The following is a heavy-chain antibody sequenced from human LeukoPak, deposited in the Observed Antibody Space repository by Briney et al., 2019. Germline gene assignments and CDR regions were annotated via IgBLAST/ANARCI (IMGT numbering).Heavy chain of an antibody. J-gene: IGHJ5*02. D-gene: IGHD3-10*01. V-gene: IGHV4-59*13. CDR2: FYYGGGT. CDR3: ARVAGSGSPSARWFDP. CDR1: GGSISSSN. Sequence: SATLSLTWTVSGGSISSSNWSWFRQPPGKGLGWVGLFYYGGGTNYNPSLKSRVPISVDTSKNQFSVTLRPVTAADTAVYYGARVAGSGSPSARWFDPWGQGTLVTVSS.